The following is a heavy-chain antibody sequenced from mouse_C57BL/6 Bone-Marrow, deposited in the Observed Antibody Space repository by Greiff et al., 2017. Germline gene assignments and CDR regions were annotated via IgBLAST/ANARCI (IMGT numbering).Heavy chain of an antibody. CDR3: AREGRSTMVTRGAFYYFDY. J-gene: IGHJ2*01. V-gene: IGHV1-69*01. CDR2: IDPSDSYT. Sequence: VQLQQPGAELVMPGASVKLSCKASGYTFTSYWMHWVKPRPGQGLEWIGEIDPSDSYTNYNQKFKGKSTLTVDKSSSTAYMQLSSLTSEDSAVYYCAREGRSTMVTRGAFYYFDYWGQGTTRTVSS. CDR1: GYTFTSYW. D-gene: IGHD2-2*01.